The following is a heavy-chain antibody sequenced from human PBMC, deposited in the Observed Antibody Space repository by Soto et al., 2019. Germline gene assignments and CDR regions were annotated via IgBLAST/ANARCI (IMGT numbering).Heavy chain of an antibody. D-gene: IGHD6-19*01. CDR1: GFKFDDYG. Sequence: GGSLRLSCVASGFKFDDYGMHWVRHTPGKGLEWIAGLSKDSLSISYGASMKGRFTISRDNARNSLYLQLNSPRPEDTALYYCVKDALTAVAFYFDYWGRGALVTVSS. V-gene: IGHV3-9*01. CDR2: LSKDSLSI. J-gene: IGHJ4*01. CDR3: VKDALTAVAFYFDY.